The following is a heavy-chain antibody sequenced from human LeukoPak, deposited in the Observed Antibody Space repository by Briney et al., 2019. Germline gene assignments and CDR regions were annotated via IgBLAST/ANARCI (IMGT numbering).Heavy chain of an antibody. CDR2: ISADGKA. J-gene: IGHJ6*02. V-gene: IGHV3-43*02. CDR3: AKWAFYHDLDV. Sequence: PGGSLRLSCAASGMNFERYAMHWVRQRPGKGLEWVGVISADGKADHADAVKGRFTVSRDNSKDSLSLQMSSLRDEDTALYYCAKWAFYHDLDVWGQGTTVIVSS. D-gene: IGHD1-26*01. CDR1: GMNFERYA.